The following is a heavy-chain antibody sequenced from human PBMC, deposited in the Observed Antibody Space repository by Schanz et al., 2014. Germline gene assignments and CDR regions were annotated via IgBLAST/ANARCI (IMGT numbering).Heavy chain of an antibody. V-gene: IGHV3-23*04. CDR3: AKSYDTSGYTGFDY. J-gene: IGHJ4*02. CDR2: ISSTGGST. Sequence: LVESGGGLVKPGGSLRLSCAASGFTFSSYGMNWVRQAPGKGLEWVSAISSTGGSTYYADSVKGRFTISRDNSKNTLYLQMNSLRTEDTAVYFCAKSYDTSGYTGFDYWGQGTLVTVSS. D-gene: IGHD3-22*01. CDR1: GFTFSSYG.